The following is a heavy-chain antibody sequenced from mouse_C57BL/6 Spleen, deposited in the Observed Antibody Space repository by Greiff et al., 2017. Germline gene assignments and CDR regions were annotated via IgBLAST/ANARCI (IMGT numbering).Heavy chain of an antibody. Sequence: VQLQQPGAELVRPGSSVQLSCKASGYTFTSYWMDWVKQRPGQGLEWIGNLYPSDSEPHYNHKFKDKATLTVDKSSSTAYMQLSSLTSEDSAVDYCASEGTGYAMDYWGQGTSVTVSS. D-gene: IGHD3-3*01. V-gene: IGHV1-61*01. CDR1: GYTFTSYW. CDR2: LYPSDSEP. J-gene: IGHJ4*01. CDR3: ASEGTGYAMDY.